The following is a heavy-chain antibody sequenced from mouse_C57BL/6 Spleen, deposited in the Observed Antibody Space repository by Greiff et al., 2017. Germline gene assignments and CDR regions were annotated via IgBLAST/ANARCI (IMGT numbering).Heavy chain of an antibody. Sequence: VHVKQSGPELVKPGASVKISCKASGYSFTDYNMNWVKQSNGKSLEWIGVINPNYGTTSYNQKFKGKATLTVDQSSSTAYMQLNSLTSEDSAVYYCASLYYYGSSGENYFDYWGQGTTLTVSS. J-gene: IGHJ2*01. CDR2: INPNYGTT. CDR1: GYSFTDYN. D-gene: IGHD1-1*01. V-gene: IGHV1-39*01. CDR3: ASLYYYGSSGENYFDY.